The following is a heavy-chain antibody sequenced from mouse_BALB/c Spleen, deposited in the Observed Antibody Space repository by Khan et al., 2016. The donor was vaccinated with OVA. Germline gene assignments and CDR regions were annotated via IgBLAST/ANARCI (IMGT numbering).Heavy chain of an antibody. J-gene: IGHJ2*01. CDR1: GYSITSGYG. CDR3: ARTASIKY. D-gene: IGHD1-2*01. Sequence: EVQLQESGPGLVKPSQSLSLTCTVTGYSITSGYGWNWIRQFPGNKLEWMGYISYRGSTNYNPSLTSRISITRDPSKNQFFLQVNSVTTEDKATYYCARTASIKYWGQGTTLTVSS. V-gene: IGHV3-2*02. CDR2: ISYRGST.